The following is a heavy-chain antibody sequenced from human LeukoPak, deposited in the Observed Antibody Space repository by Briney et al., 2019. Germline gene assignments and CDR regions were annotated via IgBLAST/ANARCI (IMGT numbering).Heavy chain of an antibody. J-gene: IGHJ4*02. Sequence: SETLSLTCTVSGDSIIGSYWSWIRQAPGKGLEWIAYIYYSVGTNYNPSLQSRVTISVDISKKQFSLKLTSVTAADTAVYYGARRRYYDSSGYHPTYYFDHWGQGILVSVSS. V-gene: IGHV4-59*01. CDR2: IYYSVGT. CDR1: GDSIIGSY. D-gene: IGHD3-22*01. CDR3: ARRRYYDSSGYHPTYYFDH.